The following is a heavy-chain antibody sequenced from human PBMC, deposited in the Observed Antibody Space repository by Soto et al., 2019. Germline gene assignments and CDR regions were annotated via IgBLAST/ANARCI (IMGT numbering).Heavy chain of an antibody. CDR2: ISYDGSNK. D-gene: IGHD3-10*01. CDR1: GFTFSSYG. Sequence: PGGSLRLSCAASGFTFSSYGMHWVRQAPGKGLEWVAVISYDGSNKYYADSVEGRFTISRDNSKNTLYLQMNSLRAEDTAVYYCAKDGDTYYYGSGRQSWFDPWGQGTLVTVSS. CDR3: AKDGDTYYYGSGRQSWFDP. J-gene: IGHJ5*02. V-gene: IGHV3-30*18.